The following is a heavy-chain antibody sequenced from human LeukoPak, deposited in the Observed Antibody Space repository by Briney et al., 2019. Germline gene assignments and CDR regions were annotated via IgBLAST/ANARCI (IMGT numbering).Heavy chain of an antibody. V-gene: IGHV4-30-4*01. Sequence: PSETLSLTCTVSGGAISSGDYFWSWIRQPPGKALEWIAYTYHRGSPFYKSSLKSRVTTSVDTSKNQFSLKLSSMTPADTPVYYWARPVCTSGHCYAPPHLDHWGQGILVTGPS. J-gene: IGHJ4*02. D-gene: IGHD2-8*01. CDR2: TYHRGSP. CDR1: GGAISSGDYF. CDR3: ARPVCTSGHCYAPPHLDH.